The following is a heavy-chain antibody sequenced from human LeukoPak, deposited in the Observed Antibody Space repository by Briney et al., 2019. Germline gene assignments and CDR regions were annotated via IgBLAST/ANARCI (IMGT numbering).Heavy chain of an antibody. Sequence: ASVKVSCKASGYTFTDYYLHWVRQAPGQGLEWMGWIKPDSGVTNYAQKFQGRVTMTRDTAISTAYMELSSLTSDDTAVHYCGVITFGGVIVHWGQGTLVTVSS. J-gene: IGHJ4*02. CDR1: GYTFTDYY. CDR3: GVITFGGVIVH. V-gene: IGHV1-2*02. D-gene: IGHD3-16*02. CDR2: IKPDSGVT.